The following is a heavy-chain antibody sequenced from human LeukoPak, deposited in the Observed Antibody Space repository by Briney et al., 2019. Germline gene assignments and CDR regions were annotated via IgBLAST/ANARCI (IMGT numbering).Heavy chain of an antibody. CDR3: ATGRWNYYDSSGNNY. CDR1: AATFSSYA. J-gene: IGHJ4*02. V-gene: IGHV1-69*06. Sequence: ASVKVSCKASAATFSSYAISWVRHAPGQGLELMGGIIPIFGTANYAQKFQGRVTITAAKYTSTAYLELRSLSSGAKAGYDCATGRWNYYDSSGNNYWGQGTLVTVSS. CDR2: IIPIFGTA. D-gene: IGHD3-22*01.